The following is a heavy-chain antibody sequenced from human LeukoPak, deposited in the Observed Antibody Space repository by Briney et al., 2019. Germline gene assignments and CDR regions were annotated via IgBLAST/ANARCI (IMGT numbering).Heavy chain of an antibody. CDR1: GYTFTTYG. CDR2: ISAYNGNT. J-gene: IGHJ5*02. CDR3: ARDHFIAAAGILAYWFDP. D-gene: IGHD6-13*01. V-gene: IGHV1-18*01. Sequence: ASVKVSCKASGYTFTTYGISWVRQAPGQGLECMGWISAYNGNTNYAQKLQGRVTMTTDTSTSTAYMELRSLRSDDTAVYYCARDHFIAAAGILAYWFDPWGQGTLVTVSS.